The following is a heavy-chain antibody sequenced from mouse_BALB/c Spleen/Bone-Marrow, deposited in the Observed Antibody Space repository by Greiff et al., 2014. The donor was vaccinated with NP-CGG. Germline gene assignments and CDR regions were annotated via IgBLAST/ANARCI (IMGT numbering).Heavy chain of an antibody. J-gene: IGHJ4*01. Sequence: VQLQESGPGLVAPSQSLSITCTVSGFSLTSYGVHWVRQPPGKGLEWLGVIWADGSTNYNLALMSRLSIRKDNSKSQVFLKMNSLQTDDTAMYYCARITTATGAMDYWGQGTSVTVSS. CDR2: IWADGST. V-gene: IGHV2-9*02. CDR3: ARITTATGAMDY. D-gene: IGHD1-2*01. CDR1: GFSLTSYG.